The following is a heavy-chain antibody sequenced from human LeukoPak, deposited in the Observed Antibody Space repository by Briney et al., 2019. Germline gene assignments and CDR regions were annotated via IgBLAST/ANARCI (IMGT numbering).Heavy chain of an antibody. CDR2: IKKDGSEE. CDR3: ATYDNWVAGDV. J-gene: IGHJ6*02. Sequence: GGSLRLSCAASEFTFSDYWMSWVRQAPGKGPEGVANIKKDGSEEHYVDSVKGRFTVSRDNAKNSLFLQMNSLRVEDTAVYYCATYDNWVAGDVWGQGTSASVSS. CDR1: EFTFSDYW. V-gene: IGHV3-7*01. D-gene: IGHD1-1*01.